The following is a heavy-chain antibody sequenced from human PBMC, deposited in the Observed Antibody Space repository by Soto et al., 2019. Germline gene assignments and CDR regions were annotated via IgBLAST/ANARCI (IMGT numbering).Heavy chain of an antibody. V-gene: IGHV4-39*01. CDR2: IYYSGSP. CDR3: ARHYYDSSGYSDWFDP. J-gene: IGHJ5*02. Sequence: PSETLSLTCTVSGGSISSSSYYWGWIRQPPGKGLEWIGSIYYSGSPYYNPSLKSRVTISVDTSKNQFSLKLSSVTAADTAVYYCARHYYDSSGYSDWFDPWGQGTLVTVSS. CDR1: GGSISSSSYY. D-gene: IGHD3-22*01.